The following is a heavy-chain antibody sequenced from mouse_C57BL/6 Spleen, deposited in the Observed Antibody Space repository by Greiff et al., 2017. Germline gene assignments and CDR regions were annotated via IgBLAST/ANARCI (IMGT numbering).Heavy chain of an antibody. Sequence: VQVVESGAELVKPGASVKISCKASGYAFSSYWMNWVKQRPGKGLEWIGQIYPGDGDTNYNGKFKGKATLTADKSSSTAYMQLSSLTSEDSAVYFCARGGDLHFDYWGQGTTLTVSS. J-gene: IGHJ2*01. CDR3: ARGGDLHFDY. CDR1: GYAFSSYW. CDR2: IYPGDGDT. V-gene: IGHV1-80*01.